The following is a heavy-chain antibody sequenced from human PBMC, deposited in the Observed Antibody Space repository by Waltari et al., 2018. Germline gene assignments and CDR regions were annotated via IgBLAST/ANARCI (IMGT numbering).Heavy chain of an antibody. Sequence: EVQLVESGGGLVQPGGSLRLSCAASGFTFSSYSMNWVRQAPGKGLEWVSYISSSSSTIYYADSVKGRFTISRDNAKNSLYLQMNSLRAEDTAVYYCASHSSSWYTLFDYWGQGTLVTVSS. J-gene: IGHJ4*02. CDR1: GFTFSSYS. CDR3: ASHSSSWYTLFDY. CDR2: ISSSSSTI. D-gene: IGHD6-13*01. V-gene: IGHV3-48*01.